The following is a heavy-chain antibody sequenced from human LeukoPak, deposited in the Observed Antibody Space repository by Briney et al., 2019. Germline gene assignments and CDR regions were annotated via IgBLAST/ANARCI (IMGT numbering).Heavy chain of an antibody. Sequence: ASVKVSCKASGYTFNGYFIHWVRQAPGQGLEWMGWINPNSGDTHFTQKFQGRVTMTRDSSISTAYMELSRLRSDDTAVYYCARSGQGYFDWLSYYYYYYMDVWGKGTTVTVSS. V-gene: IGHV1-2*02. D-gene: IGHD3-9*01. CDR3: ARSGQGYFDWLSYYYYYYMDV. CDR1: GYTFNGYF. J-gene: IGHJ6*03. CDR2: INPNSGDT.